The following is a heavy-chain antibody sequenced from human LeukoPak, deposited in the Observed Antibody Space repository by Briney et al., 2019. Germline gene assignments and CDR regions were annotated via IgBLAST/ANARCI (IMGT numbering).Heavy chain of an antibody. CDR1: GFAFRSYV. D-gene: IGHD3-22*01. CDR3: TKTGYYDSNADDY. Sequence: GGSLRLSCAASGFAFRSYVMSWVRQAPGKGLEWVSTIGSSGGTTYYADSVKGRFTISRDNSKNTLYLQMNSLRAEDTAVYYCTKTGYYDSNADDYWGQGTPVTVSS. J-gene: IGHJ4*02. CDR2: IGSSGGTT. V-gene: IGHV3-23*01.